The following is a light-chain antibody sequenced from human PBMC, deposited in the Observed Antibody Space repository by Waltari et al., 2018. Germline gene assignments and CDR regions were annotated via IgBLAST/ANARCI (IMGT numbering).Light chain of an antibody. CDR1: QSVSST. J-gene: IGKJ5*01. CDR2: DAS. Sequence: DIVMTQSPATLSVSPGERATLSCRASQSVSSTLTWYQQKPGQAPRLLIYDASTRATGIPARFSGSGSGTEFTLTISSLQSEDFAVYYCQQGTTFGQGTRLAIK. V-gene: IGKV3-15*01. CDR3: QQGTT.